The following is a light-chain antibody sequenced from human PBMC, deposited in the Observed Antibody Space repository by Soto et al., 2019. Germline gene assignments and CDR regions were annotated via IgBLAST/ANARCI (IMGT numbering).Light chain of an antibody. V-gene: IGLV1-44*01. Sequence: QSVLTQPPSASGTPGQRVIISCSGSSSNIGSNTVNWYQQLPGTAPKILIYSHNQRPSGVPDRFSGSQSGTSASLAINGLHSEYEADYYCATWDDSLDGYVFGTGTKLTVL. CDR2: SHN. CDR1: SSNIGSNT. CDR3: ATWDDSLDGYV. J-gene: IGLJ1*01.